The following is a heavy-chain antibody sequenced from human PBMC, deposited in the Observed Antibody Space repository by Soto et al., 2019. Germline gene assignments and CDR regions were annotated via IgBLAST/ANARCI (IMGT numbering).Heavy chain of an antibody. CDR1: GFTFISYG. CDR3: ARDSIAVAGTADDYLDF. CDR2: IWYDGSNK. J-gene: IGHJ4*02. V-gene: IGHV3-33*01. Sequence: GGSLRLSCAASGFTFISYGMHWVRQAPGKGLEWVAVIWYDGSNKYYADSVKGRFTISRDNSKNTLYLQMNSLRAEDTAVYYCARDSIAVAGTADDYLDFCRQATLVTLSS. D-gene: IGHD6-19*01.